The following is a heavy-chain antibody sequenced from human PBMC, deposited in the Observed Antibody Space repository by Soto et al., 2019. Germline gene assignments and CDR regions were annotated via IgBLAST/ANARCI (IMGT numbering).Heavy chain of an antibody. CDR2: IFGGGFGA. V-gene: IGHV3-23*01. CDR1: GFTFSDFA. J-gene: IGHJ4*02. Sequence: EVQLMESGGGLVQPGGSLRLSCAASGFTFSDFAMSWVRQAPGEGLEWVSGIFGGGFGAFYAGSVRGRFTISRDNSRNTLYLQMDSLRAEDAAVYYCAKQRGHPLESHSFDYWGQGTLVTVSS. CDR3: AKQRGHPLESHSFDY.